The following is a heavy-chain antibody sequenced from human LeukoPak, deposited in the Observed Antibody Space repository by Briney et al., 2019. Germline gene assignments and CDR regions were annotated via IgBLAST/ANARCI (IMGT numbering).Heavy chain of an antibody. CDR3: AKEKQGGDYFDY. V-gene: IGHV3-30*18. D-gene: IGHD1-26*01. CDR1: GFTFSSYG. J-gene: IGHJ4*02. CDR2: ISYDGSNK. Sequence: GALRLSCAVSGFTFSSYGMHWVRQAPGKGLEWVAVISYDGSNKYYADSVKGRFTISRDNSKNMLYLQMNSLRAEDTAVYYCAKEKQGGDYFDYWGQGTLVTVSS.